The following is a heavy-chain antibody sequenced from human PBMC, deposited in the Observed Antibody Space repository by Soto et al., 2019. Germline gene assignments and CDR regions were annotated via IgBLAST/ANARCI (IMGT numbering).Heavy chain of an antibody. Sequence: QVQLQQWGAGLLKPSETLSLTCAVYGGSFSGYYWSWIRQPPGKGLEWIGEINHSGSTNYNPSLKSRVTISVDTSKNQFSLKLSSVTAADTAVYYCARDREAVAGTAPYNWFDPWGQGTLVTVSS. V-gene: IGHV4-34*01. CDR2: INHSGST. CDR1: GGSFSGYY. D-gene: IGHD6-19*01. CDR3: ARDREAVAGTAPYNWFDP. J-gene: IGHJ5*02.